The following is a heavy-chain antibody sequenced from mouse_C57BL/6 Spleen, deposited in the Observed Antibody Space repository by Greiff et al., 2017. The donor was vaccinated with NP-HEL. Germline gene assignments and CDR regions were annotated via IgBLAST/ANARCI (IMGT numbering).Heavy chain of an antibody. CDR3: ARDDRTTGFAY. CDR2: ISDGGSYT. J-gene: IGHJ3*01. Sequence: EVQVVESGGGLVKPGGSLKLSCAASGFTFSSYAMSWVRQTPEKRLEWVATISDGGSYTYYPDNVKGRFTISRDNAKNNLYLQMSHLKSEDTAMYYCARDDRTTGFAYWGQGTLVTVSA. CDR1: GFTFSSYA. D-gene: IGHD2-12*01. V-gene: IGHV5-4*01.